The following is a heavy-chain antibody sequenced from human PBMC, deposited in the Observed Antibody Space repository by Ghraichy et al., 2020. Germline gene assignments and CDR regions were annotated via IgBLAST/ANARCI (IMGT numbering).Heavy chain of an antibody. V-gene: IGHV4-34*01. D-gene: IGHD1-14*01. CDR3: ARAQYKYYFDY. J-gene: IGHJ4*02. CDR1: GGSFSGYY. Sequence: SETLSLTCAVYGGSFSGYYWSWIRQPPGKGLEWIGEINHSGSTNYNPSLKSRVTISVDTSKNQFSLKLSSVTAADTAVYYCARAQYKYYFDYWGQGTLVTVSS. CDR2: INHSGST.